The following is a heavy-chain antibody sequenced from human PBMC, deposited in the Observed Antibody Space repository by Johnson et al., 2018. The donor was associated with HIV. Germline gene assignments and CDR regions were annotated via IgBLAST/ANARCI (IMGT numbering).Heavy chain of an antibody. Sequence: QVQLVEFGGGLVQPGGSLRLSCAASGFTFSTYALHWVRQAPGKGLEWVAFISYDGSNKYYEDSVKGRFTISRDNSKNTLYLQMNSLRAEDSAVYYCARGDYGDYGRDAFDIWGQGTMVTVSS. CDR1: GFTFSTYA. J-gene: IGHJ3*02. CDR3: ARGDYGDYGRDAFDI. CDR2: ISYDGSNK. V-gene: IGHV3-30-3*01. D-gene: IGHD4-17*01.